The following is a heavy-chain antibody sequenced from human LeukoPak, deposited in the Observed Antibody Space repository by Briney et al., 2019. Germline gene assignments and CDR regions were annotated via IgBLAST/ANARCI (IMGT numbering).Heavy chain of an antibody. Sequence: GGSLRLSCAASGFTFSSYAMSWVRQAPGKGLEWVSAISGSGGSTYYADSVKGRFTISRDNSKNTLYLQMSSLRAEDTAVFYCARGVYDSSGYPSWYFDLWGRGTLVTVSS. CDR3: ARGVYDSSGYPSWYFDL. V-gene: IGHV3-23*01. CDR2: ISGSGGST. J-gene: IGHJ2*01. D-gene: IGHD3-22*01. CDR1: GFTFSSYA.